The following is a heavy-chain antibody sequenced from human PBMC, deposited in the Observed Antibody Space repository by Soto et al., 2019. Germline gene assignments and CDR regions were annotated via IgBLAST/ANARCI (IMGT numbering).Heavy chain of an antibody. D-gene: IGHD3-22*01. CDR1: GYTFTSYA. V-gene: IGHV1-3*01. J-gene: IGHJ4*02. CDR3: ARPTYYYDSSGPPAY. Sequence: ASVKVSCKASGYTFTSYAMHWVRQAPGQRLEWMGWINAGNGNTKYSQKFQGRFTISRDNSKNTLSLQMNSLRAEDTAVYYCARPTYYYDSSGPPAYWGQGTLVTVSS. CDR2: INAGNGNT.